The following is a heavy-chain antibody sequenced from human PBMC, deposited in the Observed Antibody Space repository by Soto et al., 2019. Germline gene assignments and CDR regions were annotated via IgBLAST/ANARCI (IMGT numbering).Heavy chain of an antibody. CDR3: IGEVASGY. CDR2: ISRDGGTK. CDR1: GFTVSSNG. V-gene: IGHV3-30*03. Sequence: QVQLVESGGGVVQPGRSLRLSCAASGFTVSSNGMHWVRQAPGKGLEWVAVISRDGGTKFYADSVKGRFTISKDNSRNTLFLEMNSVRGDDMAIYYCIGEVASGYWGQGTLVTVSS. J-gene: IGHJ4*02. D-gene: IGHD2-21*01.